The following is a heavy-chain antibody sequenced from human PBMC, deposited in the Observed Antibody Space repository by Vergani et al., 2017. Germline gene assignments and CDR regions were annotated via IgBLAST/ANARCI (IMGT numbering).Heavy chain of an antibody. Sequence: QVQLVQSGAEVKKPGASVKVSCKASGYTFTKFGITWVRQAPGQGLQWLGWISAYNANTDFAQKLQGRVFMTTDTSTRTAYMELRSLRSNDTAVYYCARGGGQTALYLWGQGTLVTVSS. V-gene: IGHV1-18*01. CDR2: ISAYNANT. D-gene: IGHD5-18*01. CDR1: GYTFTKFG. CDR3: ARGGGQTALYL. J-gene: IGHJ4*02.